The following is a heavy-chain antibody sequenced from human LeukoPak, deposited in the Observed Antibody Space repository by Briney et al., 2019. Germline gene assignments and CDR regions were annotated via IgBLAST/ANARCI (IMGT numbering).Heavy chain of an antibody. CDR3: ARKGYSSPFDY. D-gene: IGHD6-13*01. CDR1: GGSFSGYY. J-gene: IGHJ4*02. V-gene: IGHV4-34*01. Sequence: SETLSLTCAVYGGSFSGYYWSWIRQPPGKGLEWIGEINHSGSTNYNPSLKSRVTISVDTSKNQFSLKLSSVTAADTAVYYCARKGYSSPFDYWGQGTLVTVSP. CDR2: INHSGST.